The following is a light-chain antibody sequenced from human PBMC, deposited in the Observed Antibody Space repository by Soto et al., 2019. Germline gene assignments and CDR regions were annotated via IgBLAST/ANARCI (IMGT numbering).Light chain of an antibody. J-gene: IGKJ3*01. V-gene: IGKV1-5*03. CDR3: QQSYSTLT. CDR2: KAS. CDR1: QSISTW. Sequence: DVQMTQSPSTLSSSVGDRVTITFRASQSISTWLAWYQQKPGRAPKLLIYKASTLKSGVPSRFSGSGSGTDFTLTISSLQPEDFATYYCQQSYSTLTFGPGAKVDI.